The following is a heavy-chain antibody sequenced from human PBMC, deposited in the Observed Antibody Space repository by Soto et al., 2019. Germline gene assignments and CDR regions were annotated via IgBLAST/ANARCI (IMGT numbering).Heavy chain of an antibody. CDR3: GRNIGYLDFLYGRCGHYYQLAV. Sequence: PGEALKISCKGSGYSFTSYWIGWVRQMPGKGLEWMGIIYPGDSDTRYSPSFQGQVTISANKSISTAYLQWSSLKASDTAMYYCGRNIGYLDFLYGRCGHYYQLAVWGKGTTVPVSS. J-gene: IGHJ6*04. V-gene: IGHV5-51*01. CDR1: GYSFTSYW. CDR2: IYPGDSDT. D-gene: IGHD3-3*01.